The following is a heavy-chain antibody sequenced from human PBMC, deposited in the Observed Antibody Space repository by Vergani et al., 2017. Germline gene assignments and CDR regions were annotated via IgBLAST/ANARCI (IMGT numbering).Heavy chain of an antibody. CDR2: INHSGST. V-gene: IGHV4-34*01. CDR3: ARDGGYSGSYPLDPLQDYYGMDV. CDR1: GGSFSGYY. J-gene: IGHJ6*02. D-gene: IGHD1-26*01. Sequence: QVQLQQWGAGLLKPSETLSLTCAVYGGSFSGYYWSWIRQPPGKGLEWIGEINHSGSTNYNPSLKSRVTISVDTSKNQFSLKLSSVTAADTAVYYCARDGGYSGSYPLDPLQDYYGMDVWGQGTTVTVSS.